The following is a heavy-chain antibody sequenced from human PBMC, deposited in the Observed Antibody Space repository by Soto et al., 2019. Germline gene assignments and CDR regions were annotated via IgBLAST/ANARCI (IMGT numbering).Heavy chain of an antibody. Sequence: QVQVVQSGAEVKKPGSSVRVSCKASGGTSSSYAITWMRQAPGQGLEWMGGIIPILDTTDYAQKFQGRVTVTAAESTSTVYMELSSLTSEDTAVYYCASGGTTVNRRFDFWGQGTLVTVSS. CDR1: GGTSSSYA. J-gene: IGHJ4*02. V-gene: IGHV1-69*01. D-gene: IGHD4-4*01. CDR3: ASGGTTVNRRFDF. CDR2: IIPILDTT.